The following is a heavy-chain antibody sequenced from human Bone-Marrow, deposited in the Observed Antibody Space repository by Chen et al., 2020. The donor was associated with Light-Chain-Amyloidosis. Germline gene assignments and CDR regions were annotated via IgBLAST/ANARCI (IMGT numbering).Heavy chain of an antibody. CDR2: IYYSGST. D-gene: IGHD7-27*01. Sequence: QLQLQESGPGLVKPSETLSLTCTVSGGSISSSSYYWGWIRQPPGKGLEWIGSIYYSGSTYYNPSLKSRVTISVDTSKNAFSLKLSSVPAADSAVYYCARAGDGSYYYMDVWGKGTTVTVSS. CDR1: GGSISSSSYY. J-gene: IGHJ6*03. V-gene: IGHV4-39*01. CDR3: ARAGDGSYYYMDV.